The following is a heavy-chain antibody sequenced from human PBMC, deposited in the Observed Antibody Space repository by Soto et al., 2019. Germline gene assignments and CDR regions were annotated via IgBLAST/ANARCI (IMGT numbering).Heavy chain of an antibody. CDR1: GNSFTTYY. V-gene: IGHV1-46*01. D-gene: IGHD3-22*01. J-gene: IGHJ4*02. CDR3: AGMYHYDSSGYYDY. Sequence: ASVKVSCKASGNSFTTYYMHWVRQAPGQGLEWMGIINPSGGRTTYAQKFQGRVTMTRDTSTSTFHMELSSLTSEDTAVYYCAGMYHYDSSGYYDYWGQGTLVTVSS. CDR2: INPSGGRT.